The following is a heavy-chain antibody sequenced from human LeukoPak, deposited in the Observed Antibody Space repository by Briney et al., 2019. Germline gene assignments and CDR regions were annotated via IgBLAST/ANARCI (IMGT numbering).Heavy chain of an antibody. Sequence: SETLSLTCAVYGGSFSGYYWSWIRRPPGKGLEWIGEINHSGSTNYNPSLKSRVTISVDTSKNQFSLKLSSVTAADTAVYYCARGLEQWLDPRYYFDYWGQGTLVTVSS. CDR2: INHSGST. CDR1: GGSFSGYY. D-gene: IGHD6-19*01. CDR3: ARGLEQWLDPRYYFDY. V-gene: IGHV4-34*01. J-gene: IGHJ4*02.